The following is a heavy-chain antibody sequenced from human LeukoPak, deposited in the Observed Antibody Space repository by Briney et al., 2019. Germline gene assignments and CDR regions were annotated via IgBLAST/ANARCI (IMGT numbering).Heavy chain of an antibody. Sequence: GGSLRLSCAASGFTFSSYWMTWVRQAPGKGLEWVANIKEDGSEMYYVDSVSGRFTISRDNAKNSLFLHMNSLRAEDTAIYYCARDPVITAAGYFDYWGQGALVTVSS. CDR1: GFTFSSYW. V-gene: IGHV3-7*01. D-gene: IGHD6-13*01. J-gene: IGHJ4*02. CDR3: ARDPVITAAGYFDY. CDR2: IKEDGSEM.